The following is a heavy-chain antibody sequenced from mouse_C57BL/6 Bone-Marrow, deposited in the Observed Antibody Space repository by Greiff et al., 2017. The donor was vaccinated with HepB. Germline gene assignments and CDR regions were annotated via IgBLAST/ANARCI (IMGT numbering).Heavy chain of an antibody. CDR2: ISDGGSYT. J-gene: IGHJ3*01. D-gene: IGHD1-1*01. Sequence: DVHLVESGGGLVKPGGSLKLSCAASGFTFSSYAMSWVRQTPEKRLEWVATISDGGSYTYYPDNVKGRFTISRDNAKNNLYLQMSHLKSEDTAMYYCAILPRFAYWGQGTLVTVSA. CDR1: GFTFSSYA. V-gene: IGHV5-4*01. CDR3: AILPRFAY.